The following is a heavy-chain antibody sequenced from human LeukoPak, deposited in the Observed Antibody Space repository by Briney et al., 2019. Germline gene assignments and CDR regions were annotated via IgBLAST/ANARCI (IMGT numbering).Heavy chain of an antibody. CDR1: GFTFSRYW. J-gene: IGHJ4*02. V-gene: IGHV3-74*01. CDR3: ARDYYDSSGYPYFDY. CDR2: INSDGYST. D-gene: IGHD3-22*01. Sequence: PGGSLRLSCAASGFTFSRYWMHWVRQAPGKGLVWVSRINSDGYSTTYADSVKGRFIISRDNAKNTLYLQMNSLRAEDTAVYYCARDYYDSSGYPYFDYWGQGTLVTVSS.